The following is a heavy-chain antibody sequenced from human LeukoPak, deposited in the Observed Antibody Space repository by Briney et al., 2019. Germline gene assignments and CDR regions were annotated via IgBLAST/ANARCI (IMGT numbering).Heavy chain of an antibody. CDR3: ARSRGYSYGTTFLDY. Sequence: SETLSLTCTVSGGSISSYYWSWVRQPPGKGLEWIGEINHSGSTNYNPSLKSRVTISVDTSKNQFSLKLSSVTAADTAVYYCARSRGYSYGTTFLDYWGQGTLVTVSS. CDR2: INHSGST. D-gene: IGHD5-18*01. V-gene: IGHV4-34*01. J-gene: IGHJ4*02. CDR1: GGSISSYY.